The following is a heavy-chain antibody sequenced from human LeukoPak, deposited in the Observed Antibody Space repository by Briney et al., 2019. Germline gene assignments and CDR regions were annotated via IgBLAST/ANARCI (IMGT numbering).Heavy chain of an antibody. D-gene: IGHD6-6*01. CDR2: IYYTENT. Sequence: SETLSLTCTVSGGSTSSNSYYWGWIRQPPGKGLEWIGSIYYTENTYYSPSLKSRVTMSVDTSKNQFSLKLSSVTAADTAVYYCASGYSSSSFDYWGPGTLVTVSS. V-gene: IGHV4-39*01. CDR3: ASGYSSSSFDY. CDR1: GGSTSSNSYY. J-gene: IGHJ4*02.